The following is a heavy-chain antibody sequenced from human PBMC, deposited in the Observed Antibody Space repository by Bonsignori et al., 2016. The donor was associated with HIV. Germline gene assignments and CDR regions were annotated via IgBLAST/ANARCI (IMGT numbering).Heavy chain of an antibody. J-gene: IGHJ6*03. D-gene: IGHD4-17*01. CDR2: ISSDGTYI. CDR1: GFTFSTYS. CDR3: AKSPGAVTSYYFHYMDV. V-gene: IGHV3-21*01. Sequence: GALRLSCAASGFTFSTYSMNWVRQAPGKGLEWVSSISSDGTYIHYADSLKGRFTISRDNAKNSLSLQINSLRAEDTAVYYCAKSPGAVTSYYFHYMDVWGKGTTVPSP.